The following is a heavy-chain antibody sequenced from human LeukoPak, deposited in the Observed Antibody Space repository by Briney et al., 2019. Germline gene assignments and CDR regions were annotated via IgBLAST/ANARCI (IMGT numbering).Heavy chain of an antibody. CDR1: GYSFASYD. Sequence: ASVKVSCKASGYSFASYDINWVRQATGQGLEWMGWMNPNSGHTGYAQKFQGRVTITMSTSISTAYMELSSLTSEDTAVYYCARDLYYYDSSGYYPDYWGQGTLVTVSS. CDR2: MNPNSGHT. J-gene: IGHJ4*02. V-gene: IGHV1-8*03. CDR3: ARDLYYYDSSGYYPDY. D-gene: IGHD3-22*01.